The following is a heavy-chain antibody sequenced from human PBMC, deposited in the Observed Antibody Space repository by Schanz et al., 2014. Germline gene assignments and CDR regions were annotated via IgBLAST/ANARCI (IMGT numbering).Heavy chain of an antibody. Sequence: VQLVESGGGVVQSGRSLRLSCSASGFSFSSYSMNWVRQAPGKGLEWLSYIDGKSTTVYYADSVKGRFTVSRDNARNSLYLHMNTLGAEDTAVYYCARDGDRFYHNDYMDIWGKGTTVTVSS. CDR2: IDGKSTTV. CDR1: GFSFSSYS. D-gene: IGHD4-17*01. V-gene: IGHV3-48*01. J-gene: IGHJ6*03. CDR3: ARDGDRFYHNDYMDI.